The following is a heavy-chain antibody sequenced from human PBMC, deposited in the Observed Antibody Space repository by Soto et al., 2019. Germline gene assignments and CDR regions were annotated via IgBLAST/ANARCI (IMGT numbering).Heavy chain of an antibody. D-gene: IGHD4-17*01. J-gene: IGHJ4*02. V-gene: IGHV4-59*12. CDR3: ARGTRYGDYAY. CDR2: IYYSGRT. CDR1: GGSISSYY. Sequence: SETLSLTWTVAGGSISSYYWSWIRQPPGKGLEWIGYIYYSGRTNYNPSLKSRVTISVDTSKNQFSLKLSSVTAADTAVYYCARGTRYGDYAYWGQGTLVTVSS.